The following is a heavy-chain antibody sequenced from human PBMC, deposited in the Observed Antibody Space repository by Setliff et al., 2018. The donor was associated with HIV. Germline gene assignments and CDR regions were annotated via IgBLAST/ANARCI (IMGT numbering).Heavy chain of an antibody. V-gene: IGHV3-43*01. CDR2: ISWDGGNT. Sequence: LRLSCAASGFTFDDYTMHWVRQAPGKGLEWVSIISWDGGNTYYADSVKGRFTISRDNSKNSLYLQMNSLRTEDTALYYCVKNIGGYRSSLVFDYWGQGTLVTVSS. CDR3: VKNIGGYRSSLVFDY. CDR1: GFTFDDYT. D-gene: IGHD6-6*01. J-gene: IGHJ4*02.